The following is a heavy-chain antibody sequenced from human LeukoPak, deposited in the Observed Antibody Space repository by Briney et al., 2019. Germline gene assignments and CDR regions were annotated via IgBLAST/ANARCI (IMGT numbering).Heavy chain of an antibody. Sequence: GGSLRLSCAASGFTFSSYAMTWVRLAPGKGVEWVSSLSGSGGSAYYADSVKGRFTISRDNSKNTLFLKLNSLRGEDRAIYYCAKQRYGSGNHYKDSFDYWGQGTLVTVSS. J-gene: IGHJ4*02. CDR1: GFTFSSYA. D-gene: IGHD3-10*01. CDR3: AKQRYGSGNHYKDSFDY. CDR2: LSGSGGSA. V-gene: IGHV3-23*01.